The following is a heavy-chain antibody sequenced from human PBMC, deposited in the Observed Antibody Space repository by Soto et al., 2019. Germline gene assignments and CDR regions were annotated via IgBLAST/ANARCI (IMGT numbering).Heavy chain of an antibody. CDR1: GGSFSGYY. J-gene: IGHJ4*02. CDR3: ARHGGYYFDY. Sequence: QVQLQQWGAGLLKPSETLSVTCAVYGGSFSGYYWSWIRQPPGKGLEWIGEIGHGGGTIYNPSLETRVTISEDSSNNQVSLKVNSVTAADTAVYYCARHGGYYFDYWGQGAPVTVAS. V-gene: IGHV4-34*01. D-gene: IGHD3-16*01. CDR2: IGHGGGT.